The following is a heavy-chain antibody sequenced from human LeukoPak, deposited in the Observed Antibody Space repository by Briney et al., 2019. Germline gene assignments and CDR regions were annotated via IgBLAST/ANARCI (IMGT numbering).Heavy chain of an antibody. CDR1: GYTFTSYA. V-gene: IGHV1-3*01. CDR3: ARDATYYYDSSGYYYFDY. CDR2: INAGNGNT. Sequence: ASVKVSCKASGYTFTSYAMHWVRQDPGQRLEWMGWINAGNGNTKYSQKFQGRVTITRDTSASTAYMELSSLRSEDTAVYYCARDATYYYDSSGYYYFDYWGQGTLVTVSS. D-gene: IGHD3-22*01. J-gene: IGHJ4*02.